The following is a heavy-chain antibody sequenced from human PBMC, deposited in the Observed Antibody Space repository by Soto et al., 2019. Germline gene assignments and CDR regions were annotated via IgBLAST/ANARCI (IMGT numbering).Heavy chain of an antibody. Sequence: SETLSLTCAVYGGSFSGYYWSWIRQPPGKGLEWIGEINHSGSTNYNPSLKSRVTISVDTSKNQFSLKLSSVTAADTAVYYCARGGQLRASDYWGQGTLVTVSS. CDR1: GGSFSGYY. CDR2: INHSGST. J-gene: IGHJ4*02. D-gene: IGHD5-12*01. CDR3: ARGGQLRASDY. V-gene: IGHV4-34*01.